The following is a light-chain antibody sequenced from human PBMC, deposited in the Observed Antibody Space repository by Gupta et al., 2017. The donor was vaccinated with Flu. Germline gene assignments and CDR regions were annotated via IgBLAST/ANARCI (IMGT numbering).Light chain of an antibody. V-gene: IGLV2-14*03. CDR3: SSYTSTSTFYV. J-gene: IGLJ1*01. Sequence: QSALTPPASLSGSPGPSITISCTGTSSDVGRSNSVSWYQQHPGQAPKLIIFDVSSRPSVVSSRFSGSKSGNTASLTISGLQAEDETDYYCSSYTSTSTFYVFGRGTKVTVL. CDR1: SSDVGRSNS. CDR2: DVS.